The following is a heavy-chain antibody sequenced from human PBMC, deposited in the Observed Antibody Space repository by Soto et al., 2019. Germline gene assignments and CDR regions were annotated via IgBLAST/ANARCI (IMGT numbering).Heavy chain of an antibody. D-gene: IGHD1-26*01. J-gene: IGHJ4*02. CDR1: GYTFTGYY. CDR2: INPNSGGT. V-gene: IGHV1-2*02. CDR3: APESGGDGGGSYGGGFDY. Sequence: QVQLVQSGAEVKKPGASVKVSCKASGYTFTGYYMHWVRQAPGQGLEWMGWINPNSGGTNYAQKFQGRVTMTRDTSISTADMERSRLRSDDTAVYYCAPESGGDGGGSYGGGFDYWGQGTLVTVSS.